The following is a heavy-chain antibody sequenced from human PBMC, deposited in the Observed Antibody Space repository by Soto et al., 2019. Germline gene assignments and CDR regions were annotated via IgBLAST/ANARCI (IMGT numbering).Heavy chain of an antibody. CDR3: ARQHYDFWSGSDIGSSYFDF. D-gene: IGHD3-3*01. Sequence: DSLTISCHASGYSFTDFLSVWVRPMTGKGLEWMGIIHPRDSDTKYSPSFQGHVTFSVDTSISTAFLQWNSLKASDSAIYYCARQHYDFWSGSDIGSSYFDFWGRGTQVNVSA. CDR2: IHPRDSDT. J-gene: IGHJ2*01. V-gene: IGHV5-51*01. CDR1: GYSFTDFL.